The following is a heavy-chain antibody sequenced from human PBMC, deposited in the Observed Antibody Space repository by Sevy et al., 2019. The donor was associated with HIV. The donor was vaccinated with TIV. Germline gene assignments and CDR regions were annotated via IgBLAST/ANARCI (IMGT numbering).Heavy chain of an antibody. D-gene: IGHD3-3*01. Sequence: GGSLRLSCATSGFTFSTYNMNWVRQAPGKGLEWVSSISSGSGFIFYADSVKGRFTISRDNAKNSLDLQMNSLRAEDAAVYYCARGKTILGGRYGMDVWGQGTTVTVSS. CDR2: ISSGSGFI. J-gene: IGHJ6*02. CDR3: ARGKTILGGRYGMDV. CDR1: GFTFSTYN. V-gene: IGHV3-21*04.